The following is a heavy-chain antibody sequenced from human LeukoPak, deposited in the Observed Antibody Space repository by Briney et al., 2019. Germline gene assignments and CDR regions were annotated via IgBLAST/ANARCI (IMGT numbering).Heavy chain of an antibody. V-gene: IGHV4-59*02. J-gene: IGHJ4*02. D-gene: IGHD2-21*02. CDR1: GGSVTSYY. CDR3: ARLPMAVTAHVDY. CDR2: MYYSGTT. Sequence: PSETLSLTCTVSGGSVTSYYRSWIRQSPGKGLEWIGFMYYSGTTNYNPSLKSRVTTSLGMSKNQFSLKLSSVTAADTAVYYCARLPMAVTAHVDYWGQGTLVTVSS.